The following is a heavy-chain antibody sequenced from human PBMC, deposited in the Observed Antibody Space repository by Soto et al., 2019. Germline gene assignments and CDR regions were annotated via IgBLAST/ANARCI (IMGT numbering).Heavy chain of an antibody. CDR2: ISPHNFNT. Sequence: QVPLEQSGAEVKKPGDSVKVSCKASGYTFTHFYITWVRQAPGQGLEWMGAISPHNFNTNYAQKFRGRVTLTTEKSTNTAYIDLRSLTSDATAVYYCARDEGGYDILTGYYKAHHFDYWGQGVPVTVSS. CDR3: ARDEGGYDILTGYYKAHHFDY. V-gene: IGHV1-18*01. J-gene: IGHJ4*02. D-gene: IGHD3-9*01. CDR1: GYTFTHFY.